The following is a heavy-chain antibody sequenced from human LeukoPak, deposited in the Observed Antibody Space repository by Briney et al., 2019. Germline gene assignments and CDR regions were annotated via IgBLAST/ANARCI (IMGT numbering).Heavy chain of an antibody. Sequence: ASVKVSCKASGNTFTSYDFNWVRQATGQRPEWMGWMSPNSGDTGYAQKFQDRVTMTRNTSIGTAYMELSSLRSDDTAVYYCARGPPNWGYDYWGPGTLVTVSS. V-gene: IGHV1-8*01. CDR3: ARGPPNWGYDY. D-gene: IGHD7-27*01. CDR1: GNTFTSYD. CDR2: MSPNSGDT. J-gene: IGHJ4*02.